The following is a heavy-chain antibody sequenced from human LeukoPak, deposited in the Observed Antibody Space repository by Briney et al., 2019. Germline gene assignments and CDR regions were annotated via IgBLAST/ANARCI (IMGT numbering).Heavy chain of an antibody. CDR1: GFIFSSYE. J-gene: IGHJ4*02. CDR2: ISSSGSTI. Sequence: GGSLRLSCAASGFIFSSYEMNWVRQAPGKGLEWVSYISSSGSTIYYADSVKGRFTISRDNAKNSLYLQMNSLRAEDTAVYYCARIWTAVAGVYFDYWGQGTLVTVSS. D-gene: IGHD6-19*01. V-gene: IGHV3-48*03. CDR3: ARIWTAVAGVYFDY.